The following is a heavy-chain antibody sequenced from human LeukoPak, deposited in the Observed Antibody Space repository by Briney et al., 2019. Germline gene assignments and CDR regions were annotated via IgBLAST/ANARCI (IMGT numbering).Heavy chain of an antibody. CDR2: INHSGST. CDR1: GGSFSGYY. D-gene: IGHD1-26*01. V-gene: IGHV4-34*01. CDR3: ARGYYGGYY. J-gene: IGHJ4*02. Sequence: SETLSLTCAAYGGSFSGYYWSWIRQPPGKGLEWIGEINHSGSTNYNPSLKSRVTISVDTSKNQFSLKLSSVTAADTAVYYCARGYYGGYYWGQGTLVTVSS.